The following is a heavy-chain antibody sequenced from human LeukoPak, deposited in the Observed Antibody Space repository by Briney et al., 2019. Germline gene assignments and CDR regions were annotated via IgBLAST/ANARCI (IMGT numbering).Heavy chain of an antibody. J-gene: IGHJ5*02. CDR2: IYYSGST. CDR3: ARDLSSNNWDHNWFDP. CDR1: GGSVSSGTYY. D-gene: IGHD1-1*01. V-gene: IGHV4-61*01. Sequence: PTETLSLTCTVSGGSVSSGTYYWTWIRQPPGKGLEWIGNIYYSGSTNYNPSLKSRVSISVDTSKNQFSLKLSSVTAADTAVYYCARDLSSNNWDHNWFDPWGQGTLVTVSS.